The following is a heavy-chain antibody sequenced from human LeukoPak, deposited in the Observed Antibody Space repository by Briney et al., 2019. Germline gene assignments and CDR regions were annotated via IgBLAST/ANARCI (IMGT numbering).Heavy chain of an antibody. D-gene: IGHD2-15*01. CDR3: AREDQPRGTFDY. CDR2: IKQDGSEK. V-gene: IGHV3-7*05. J-gene: IGHJ4*02. Sequence: GGSLRLSCAASGFTFRNYWMTWVRQAPGKGLEWVANIKQDGSEKYYVDSVKGRFTISRDNAKNSLYLQMTSLRAEDTALYYCAREDQPRGTFDYWGQGILVTVSS. CDR1: GFTFRNYW.